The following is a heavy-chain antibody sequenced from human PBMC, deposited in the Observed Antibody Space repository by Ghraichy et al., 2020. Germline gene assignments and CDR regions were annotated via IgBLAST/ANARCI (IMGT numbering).Heavy chain of an antibody. CDR1: GGSFSGYY. V-gene: IGHV4-34*01. D-gene: IGHD4-23*01. Sequence: SETLSLTCAVYGGSFSGYYWSWIRQPPGKGLEWIGEINHSGSTNYNPSLKSRVTISVDTSKNQFSLKLSSVTAADTAVYYCARVLTTVVTAFDIWGQGTMVTVSS. CDR3: ARVLTTVVTAFDI. CDR2: INHSGST. J-gene: IGHJ3*02.